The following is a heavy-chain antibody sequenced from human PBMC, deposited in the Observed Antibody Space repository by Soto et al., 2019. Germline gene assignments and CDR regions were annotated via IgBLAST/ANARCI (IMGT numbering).Heavy chain of an antibody. CDR1: GGSISSGGYY. Sequence: SETLSLTCTVSGGSISSGGYYWSWIRQHPGKGLEWIGYIYYSGSTYYNPSPKSRVTISVDTSKNQFSLKLSSVTAADTAVYYCAGTGYCSSTSCYSYYYYYMDVWGKGTTVTVSS. J-gene: IGHJ6*03. CDR2: IYYSGST. D-gene: IGHD2-2*02. V-gene: IGHV4-31*03. CDR3: AGTGYCSSTSCYSYYYYYMDV.